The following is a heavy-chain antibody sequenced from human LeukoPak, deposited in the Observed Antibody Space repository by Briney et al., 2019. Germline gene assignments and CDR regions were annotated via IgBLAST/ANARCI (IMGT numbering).Heavy chain of an antibody. CDR1: GFTFSSYE. CDR3: VRDQDGFYYDSRGYYHHDAFDI. J-gene: IGHJ3*02. V-gene: IGHV3-48*03. Sequence: PGGSLRLSCAASGFTFSSYEMNWVRQAPGKGLEWVSYISSSGSTIYYADSVKGRFTISRDNAKNSLYLQMNSLRAEDTAVYYCVRDQDGFYYDSRGYYHHDAFDIWGQGTMVTVSS. CDR2: ISSSGSTI. D-gene: IGHD3-22*01.